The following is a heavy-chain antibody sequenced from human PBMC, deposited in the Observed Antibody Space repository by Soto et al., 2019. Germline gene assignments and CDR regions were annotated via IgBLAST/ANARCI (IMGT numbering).Heavy chain of an antibody. CDR1: GFTFSDHY. J-gene: IGHJ4*02. CDR2: SRNKANSYTT. V-gene: IGHV3-72*01. CDR3: ASPPAPGAYPYDY. Sequence: GGSLRLSCAASGFTFSDHYMDWVRQAPGKGLEWVGRSRNKANSYTTDYAASVKGRFTISRDDSKNSLYLQMNSLKTEDTAVYYCASPPAPGAYPYDYWGQGTLVTVSS.